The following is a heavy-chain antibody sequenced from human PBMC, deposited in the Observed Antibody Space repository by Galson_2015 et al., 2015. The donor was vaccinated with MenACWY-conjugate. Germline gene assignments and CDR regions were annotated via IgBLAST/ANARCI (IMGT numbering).Heavy chain of an antibody. J-gene: IGHJ3*02. Sequence: SLRLSCAASGFTFSSYAMHWVRQAPGKGLEWVAVISYDGSNKYYADSVKGRFTISRDNSKNTLYLQMNSLRAEDTAVYYCARALMGAFDIWGQGTMVTVSS. CDR3: ARALMGAFDI. CDR1: GFTFSSYA. CDR2: ISYDGSNK. D-gene: IGHD1-26*01. V-gene: IGHV3-30*04.